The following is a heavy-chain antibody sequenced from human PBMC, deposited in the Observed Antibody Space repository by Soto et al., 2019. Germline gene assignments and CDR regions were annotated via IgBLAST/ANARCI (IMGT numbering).Heavy chain of an antibody. Sequence: LRLSCAASGFTFSSYAMSWVRQAPGKGLEWVSGTSGSGGSTYYPDSVKGRFTISRGNSKNTLYLQMNSLRAEDTAVYYCVQLRGISASDPLDYWGHGTLVTVSS. V-gene: IGHV3-23*01. J-gene: IGHJ4*01. D-gene: IGHD6-6*01. CDR2: TSGSGGST. CDR3: VQLRGISASDPLDY. CDR1: GFTFSSYA.